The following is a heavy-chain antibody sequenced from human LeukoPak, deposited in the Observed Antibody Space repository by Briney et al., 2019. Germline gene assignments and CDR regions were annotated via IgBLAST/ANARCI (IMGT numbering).Heavy chain of an antibody. CDR1: GGSISSSSYY. J-gene: IGHJ5*02. CDR2: IYYSGST. CDR3: ARTAENNWFDP. Sequence: SETLSLTCTVSGGSISSSSYYWGWIRQPPGKGLEWIGSIYYSGSTHYNPSLKSRVTISVDTSKNQFSLKLSSVTAADTAVYYCARTAENNWFDPWGQGTLVTVSS. V-gene: IGHV4-39*01.